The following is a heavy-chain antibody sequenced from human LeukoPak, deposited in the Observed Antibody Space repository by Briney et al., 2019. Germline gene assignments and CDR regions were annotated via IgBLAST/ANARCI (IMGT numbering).Heavy chain of an antibody. D-gene: IGHD3-22*01. V-gene: IGHV3-21*04. J-gene: IGHJ4*02. Sequence: GGSLRLSCAASGFTFSSYSMGWVRRAPGKGLEWVSSISSSSTYIYYADSVKGRFTISRDNSKNTLFLQMNSLRAEDTAVYYCGKGERSDSGAYYYAFGGQGTPVTVSS. CDR3: GKGERSDSGAYYYAF. CDR2: ISSSSTYI. CDR1: GFTFSSYS.